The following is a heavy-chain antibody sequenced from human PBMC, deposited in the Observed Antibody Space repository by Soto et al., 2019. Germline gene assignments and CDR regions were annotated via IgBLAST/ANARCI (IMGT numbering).Heavy chain of an antibody. CDR2: IYYSGST. CDR3: ARLAMAGTRAFDY. J-gene: IGHJ4*02. CDR1: GGSISNSY. Sequence: KTWETLSLTCTVSGGSISNSYWSWIRQPPGKGLEWIGYIYYSGSTYYNPSLKSRVTMSVDTSKNQFSLQLNSLRAEDTAVYYCARLAMAGTRAFDYWGQGTLVTVSS. V-gene: IGHV4-59*12. D-gene: IGHD6-19*01.